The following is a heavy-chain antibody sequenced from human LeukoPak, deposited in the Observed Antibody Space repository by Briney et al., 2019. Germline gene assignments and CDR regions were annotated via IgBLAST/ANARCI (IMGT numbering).Heavy chain of an antibody. V-gene: IGHV3-43D*03. CDR2: ISWDGGST. J-gene: IGHJ3*02. CDR3: AKDLYYDDAFDI. CDR1: GFTSDDYA. D-gene: IGHD3-3*01. Sequence: PGGSLRLSCAASGFTSDDYAMHWVRQAPGKGLEWVSLISWDGGSTYYADSVKGRFTISRDNSKNSLYLQMNSLRAEDTALYYCAKDLYYDDAFDIWGQGTMVTVSS.